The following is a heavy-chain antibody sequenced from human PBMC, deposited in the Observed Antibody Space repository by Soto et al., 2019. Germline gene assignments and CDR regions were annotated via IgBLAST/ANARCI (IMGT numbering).Heavy chain of an antibody. Sequence: EVQLVESGGALVKPGESLRLSCAASGFSFSSAWMSWVRQAPGKGLEWVGRIKSKTDGGTADYAAPVKGRFTISRNDSKNTRYVQMNSLKTEDTAVYYCTAGVEITATQYDMDVWGQGTTVTVSS. V-gene: IGHV3-15*02. CDR1: GFSFSSAW. J-gene: IGHJ6*02. CDR3: TAGVEITATQYDMDV. D-gene: IGHD1-20*01. CDR2: IKSKTDGGTA.